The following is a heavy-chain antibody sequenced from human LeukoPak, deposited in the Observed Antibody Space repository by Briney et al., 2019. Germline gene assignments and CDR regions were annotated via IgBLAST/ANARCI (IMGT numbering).Heavy chain of an antibody. CDR3: ARGAGQAIYPFDY. J-gene: IGHJ4*02. V-gene: IGHV4-59*12. Sequence: SETLSLTCTVSGGSISNYYWSWIRQPPGKGLEYIGYIYYTGSTNYNPSLASRVTISVDTSKNQFSLKLSSLTAADTAVYYCARGAGQAIYPFDYWGQGTLVTVSS. CDR2: IYYTGST. D-gene: IGHD1-14*01. CDR1: GGSISNYY.